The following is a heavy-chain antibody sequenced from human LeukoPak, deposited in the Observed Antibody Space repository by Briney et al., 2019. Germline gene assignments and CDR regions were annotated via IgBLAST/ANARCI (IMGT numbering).Heavy chain of an antibody. J-gene: IGHJ4*02. D-gene: IGHD5-12*01. Sequence: GGSLRLSCAASGFTFSNNAMSWVRQAPEKGLEFVSGIYENGGTTYYADSVKGRFSISRDNSKNTLYLQMNSLRAEDTAVYYCASDSGYDGGDYWGQGTLVTVSS. CDR3: ASDSGYDGGDY. CDR2: IYENGGTT. V-gene: IGHV3-23*01. CDR1: GFTFSNNA.